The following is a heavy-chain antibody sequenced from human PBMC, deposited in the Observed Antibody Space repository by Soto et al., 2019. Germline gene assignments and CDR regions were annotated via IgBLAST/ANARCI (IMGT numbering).Heavy chain of an antibody. V-gene: IGHV3-30*12. Sequence: QVQLVESGGGVVQPGTSLRVSCVASGFTFRSYVIHWVRQAPGKGLEWVALTSYAGTNKYYGDSVRGRFTISRDNSRNTVDLQMDSLRVEDTAVYYCARWGTTGGLDVWGQGTLVSVSS. J-gene: IGHJ1*01. CDR3: ARWGTTGGLDV. D-gene: IGHD3-16*01. CDR1: GFTFRSYV. CDR2: TSYAGTNK.